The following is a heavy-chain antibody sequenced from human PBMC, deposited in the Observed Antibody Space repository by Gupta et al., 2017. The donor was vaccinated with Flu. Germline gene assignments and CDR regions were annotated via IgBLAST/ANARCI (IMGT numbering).Heavy chain of an antibody. Sequence: EVQLVESGGGLVQPGGALSLSCAASGFTFSVYSMNWVRQAPGKGLEWVSYISSSGTIYYADSVKGRFTISRDNAKNSLYLQMNSLRAEDTAVYYCARFQLTGSYNDDGGQGTLVTVSS. V-gene: IGHV3-48*01. CDR1: GFTFSVYS. CDR2: ISSSGTI. CDR3: ARFQLTGSYNDD. D-gene: IGHD1-26*01. J-gene: IGHJ4*02.